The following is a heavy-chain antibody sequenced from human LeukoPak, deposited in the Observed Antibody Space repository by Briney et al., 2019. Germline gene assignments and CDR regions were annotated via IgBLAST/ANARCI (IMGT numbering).Heavy chain of an antibody. CDR1: GFPFSDFS. V-gene: IGHV3-23*01. D-gene: IGHD2-8*01. Sequence: GGSLRLSCATSGFPFSDFSMSWVRQAPGKGLEWISTTNSGGATTDYAESVKGRFTISRDDSKNILYLQMSSLRVEDTAMYYCAKQSYARSLGEGGPGTLVTVSS. J-gene: IGHJ4*02. CDR3: AKQSYARSLGE. CDR2: TNSGGATT.